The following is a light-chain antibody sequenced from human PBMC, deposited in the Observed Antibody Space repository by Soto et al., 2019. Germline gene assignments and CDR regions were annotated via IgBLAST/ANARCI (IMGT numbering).Light chain of an antibody. Sequence: QSALTQPPSASGSPGQSVTISCTGTSSDVGGYNYVSWYQQHPGKAPKLVIYEVSKRPSGVPDRFSGSKSGNTASLTVSGLQAEDGADYYSSSYAGSNNFDVFGTGTKVTVL. CDR2: EVS. CDR3: SSYAGSNNFDV. V-gene: IGLV2-8*01. CDR1: SSDVGGYNY. J-gene: IGLJ1*01.